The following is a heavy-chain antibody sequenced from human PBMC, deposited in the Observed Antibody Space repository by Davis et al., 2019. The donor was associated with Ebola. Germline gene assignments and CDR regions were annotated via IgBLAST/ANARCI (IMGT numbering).Heavy chain of an antibody. V-gene: IGHV3-21*01. CDR1: GFTFENYG. D-gene: IGHD2-2*01. CDR3: ARGGYCDSSNCFSGYYYAMDV. J-gene: IGHJ6*02. CDR2: MSTSNSYV. Sequence: GESLKISCAASGFTFENYGMSWVRQSPGKGLEWVSSMSTSNSYVYYADSVQGRFTISRDNAKNLLYLQMNSLRAEDTALYCCARGGYCDSSNCFSGYYYAMDVWGQGTTVTVSS.